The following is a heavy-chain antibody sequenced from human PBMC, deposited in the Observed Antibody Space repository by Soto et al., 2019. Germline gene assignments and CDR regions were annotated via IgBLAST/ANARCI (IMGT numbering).Heavy chain of an antibody. J-gene: IGHJ4*02. V-gene: IGHV3-30*18. CDR3: AKREGANDY. CDR2: ISYDGSNK. D-gene: IGHD1-26*01. Sequence: PGGSLRLSCAASGFTFSSYGMHWVRQAPGKGLEWVAVISYDGSNKYYADSVKGRFTISRDNSKNTLYLQMNSLRAEDTAVYYCAKREGANDYWGQGTLVTVSS. CDR1: GFTFSSYG.